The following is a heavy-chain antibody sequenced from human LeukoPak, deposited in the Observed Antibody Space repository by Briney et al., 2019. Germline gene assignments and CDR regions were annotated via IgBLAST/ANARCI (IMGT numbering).Heavy chain of an antibody. CDR2: NNWNGGST. CDR1: GFSSSSYA. V-gene: IGHV3-20*04. D-gene: IGHD3-22*01. CDR3: ARSTHCYESSCYDY. J-gene: IGHJ4*02. Sequence: SRRPSCAPSGFSSSSYATSWVSQAPGKGLEWASGNNWNGGSTGYADSVKGRFTISRDNAKNSLYLQMNSLRAEDTALYYCARSTHCYESSCYDYWGEGTVVTVSS.